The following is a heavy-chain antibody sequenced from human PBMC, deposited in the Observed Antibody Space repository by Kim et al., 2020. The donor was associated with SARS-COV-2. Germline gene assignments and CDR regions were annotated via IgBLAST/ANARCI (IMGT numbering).Heavy chain of an antibody. Sequence: SQTLSLTCAISGDSVSSNSASWTWIRQSPSRGLEWLGRTYYRSKWSYDYAVSVTGRINISPDTSKNQFSLQLNSVTPEDTAVYYCVRARRGSSDLNYWGQGTLITVSS. CDR3: VRARRGSSDLNY. D-gene: IGHD6-6*01. CDR2: TYYRSKWSY. V-gene: IGHV6-1*01. J-gene: IGHJ4*02. CDR1: GDSVSSNSAS.